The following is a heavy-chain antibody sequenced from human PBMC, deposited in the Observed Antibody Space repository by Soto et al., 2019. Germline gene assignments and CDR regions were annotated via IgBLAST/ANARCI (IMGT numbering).Heavy chain of an antibody. D-gene: IGHD6-19*01. Sequence: GGSLRLSCEVSGFTFSSYAMSWVRQSPGKGLEWVAVISGTGVSTQYADSVKGRFTISRDNSKNTLTLQMNSLRAEDTAVYYRAKPRLVAGLIKYVDFASWGQGTLVTVSS. CDR2: ISGTGVST. CDR1: GFTFSSYA. J-gene: IGHJ4*02. CDR3: AKPRLVAGLIKYVDFAS. V-gene: IGHV3-23*01.